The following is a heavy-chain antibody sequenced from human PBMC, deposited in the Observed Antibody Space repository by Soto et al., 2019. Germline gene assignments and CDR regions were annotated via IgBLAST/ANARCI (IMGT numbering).Heavy chain of an antibody. Sequence: ASVKVSCKASGYTFTSYYMHWVRQAPGQGLEWMGIINPSGGSTSYAQKFQGRVTMTRDTSTSTVYMELSSLRPEDTGTYYCVKEATVRVAHHFDSWGQGTLVTVSS. V-gene: IGHV1-46*01. CDR3: VKEATVRVAHHFDS. CDR1: GYTFTSYY. D-gene: IGHD4-4*01. CDR2: INPSGGST. J-gene: IGHJ4*02.